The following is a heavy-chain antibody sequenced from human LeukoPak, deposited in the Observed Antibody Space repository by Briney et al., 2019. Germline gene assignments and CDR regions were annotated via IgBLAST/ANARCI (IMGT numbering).Heavy chain of an antibody. V-gene: IGHV3-33*01. D-gene: IGHD6-13*01. J-gene: IGHJ4*02. Sequence: PGRSLRLSCAASGFTFSNYGMHWVRQAPGKGLEWVALIWYDGSNRYYADSVKGRFTISRDNSKNTLYLQMNSLRAEDTAVYYCAREGAAAHYFDYWGQGTLVTVSS. CDR3: AREGAAAHYFDY. CDR2: IWYDGSNR. CDR1: GFTFSNYG.